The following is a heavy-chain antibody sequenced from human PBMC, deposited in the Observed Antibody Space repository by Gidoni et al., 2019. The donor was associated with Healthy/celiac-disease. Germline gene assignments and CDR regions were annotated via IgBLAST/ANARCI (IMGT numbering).Heavy chain of an antibody. CDR1: GYTFTSYY. D-gene: IGHD5-12*01. Sequence: QVQLVQSGAEVKKPGASVKVSCKPSGYTFTSYYMHWVRQAPGQGLEWMGIINPSGGSTSYAQKFQGRVTMTRDTSTSTVYMELSSLRSEDTAVYYCARQNIAYYYGMDVWGQGTTVTVSS. J-gene: IGHJ6*02. V-gene: IGHV1-46*01. CDR3: ARQNIAYYYGMDV. CDR2: INPSGGST.